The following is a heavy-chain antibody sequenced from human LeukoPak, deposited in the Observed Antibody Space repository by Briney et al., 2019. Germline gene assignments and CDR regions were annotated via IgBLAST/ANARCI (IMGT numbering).Heavy chain of an antibody. D-gene: IGHD5-18*01. J-gene: IGHJ4*02. Sequence: TGGSLRLSCAASGFTFSSYEMNWVRQAPGKGLEWVSYISSSDNTIYYADSVKGRFTISRDNANNSLYLQMNSLRGEDTAVYYCARDLSGVTGYTYGRGIDSWGQGTLVTVSS. CDR3: ARDLSGVTGYTYGRGIDS. CDR2: ISSSDNTI. CDR1: GFTFSSYE. V-gene: IGHV3-48*03.